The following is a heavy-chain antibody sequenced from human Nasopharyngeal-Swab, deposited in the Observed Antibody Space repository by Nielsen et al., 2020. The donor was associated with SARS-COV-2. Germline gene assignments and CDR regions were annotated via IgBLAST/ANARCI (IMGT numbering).Heavy chain of an antibody. D-gene: IGHD6-19*01. J-gene: IGHJ4*02. CDR3: AKDTGIAVAAIDH. CDR1: GFTFSSYG. CDR2: ISYDGSNK. V-gene: IGHV3-30*18. Sequence: GESLKISCAASGFTFSSYGMHWVRQAPGKGLEWVAVISYDGSNKYYADSVKGRFTISRDNSKNTLYLQMNSLRAEDTAVYYCAKDTGIAVAAIDHWGQGTLVTVSS.